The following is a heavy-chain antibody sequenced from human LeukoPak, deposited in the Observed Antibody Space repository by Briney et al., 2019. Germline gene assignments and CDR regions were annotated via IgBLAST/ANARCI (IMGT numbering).Heavy chain of an antibody. D-gene: IGHD2-2*01. CDR2: MNPNSGNT. CDR3: ARGLVVVPAALDY. Sequence: ASVKVSCKASGYTFTSCDINWVRQATGQGLEWMGWMNPNSGNTGYAQKFQGRVTMTRNTSISTAYMELSSLRSEDTAVYYCARGLVVVPAALDYWGQGTLVTVSS. V-gene: IGHV1-8*01. CDR1: GYTFTSCD. J-gene: IGHJ4*02.